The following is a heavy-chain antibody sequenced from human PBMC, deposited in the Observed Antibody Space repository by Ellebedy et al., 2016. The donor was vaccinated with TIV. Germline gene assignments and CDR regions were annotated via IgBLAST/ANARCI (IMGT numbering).Heavy chain of an antibody. CDR1: GFTFSSYG. Sequence: GESLKISCAASGFTFSSYGMHCVRQAPGKGLEWVALIWYDGNNKYYADSVKGRFTISRDNSKNTLYLQMNSLRAEDTAVYYCAMGGGPHFDWLLAWGQGTLVTVSS. J-gene: IGHJ5*02. CDR2: IWYDGNNK. V-gene: IGHV3-33*01. CDR3: AMGGGPHFDWLLA. D-gene: IGHD3-9*01.